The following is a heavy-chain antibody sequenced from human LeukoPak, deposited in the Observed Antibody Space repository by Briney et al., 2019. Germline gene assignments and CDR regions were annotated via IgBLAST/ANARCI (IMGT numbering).Heavy chain of an antibody. CDR1: GFTFRDSA. CDR2: ISWNSDNI. CDR3: AKEGSVCTNGICRYFDF. D-gene: IGHD2-8*01. J-gene: IGHJ4*02. Sequence: GGSLRLSCAASGFTFRDSAMHWVRQVPGEGLEWVSSISWNSDNIDYVDSVKGRFTISRDNAKNSLYLQMNSLRPEDTAFYYCAKEGSVCTNGICRYFDFWGQGALVTVSS. V-gene: IGHV3-9*01.